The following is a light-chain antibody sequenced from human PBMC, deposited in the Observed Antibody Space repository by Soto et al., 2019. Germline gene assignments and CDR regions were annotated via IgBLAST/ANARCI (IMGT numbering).Light chain of an antibody. J-gene: IGKJ2*01. CDR3: QQYGSSYT. Sequence: EIVLTQSPGTLSLSPGERATLFCRASQSVSSSYLAWYQQKPGQAPRLLIYGASSRATGIPDRFSGSGSGKDFTLTIRRLEPEDFAVYYCQQYGSSYTFGQGTKLEIK. CDR1: QSVSSSY. CDR2: GAS. V-gene: IGKV3-20*01.